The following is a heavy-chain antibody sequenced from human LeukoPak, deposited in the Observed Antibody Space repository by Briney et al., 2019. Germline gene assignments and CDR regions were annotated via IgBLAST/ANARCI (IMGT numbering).Heavy chain of an antibody. J-gene: IGHJ3*02. D-gene: IGHD2-15*01. V-gene: IGHV4-59*12. CDR3: ARVADAFDI. CDR2: IYYTGST. CDR1: GGSISSYY. Sequence: SETLSLTCIVSGGSISSYYWSWIRQPPGKGLEWIGYIYYTGSTNYNPSLKSRVTISVDTSKNQFSLRLYSVTAADTAVYYCARVADAFDIWGQGTMVTVSS.